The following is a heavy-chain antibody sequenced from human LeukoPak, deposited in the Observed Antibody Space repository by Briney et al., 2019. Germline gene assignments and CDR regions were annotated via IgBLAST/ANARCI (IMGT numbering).Heavy chain of an antibody. CDR2: INHSGIT. CDR1: GGSFTDYY. D-gene: IGHD3-22*01. Sequence: SETLSLTCAVYGGSFTDYYWNWIRQPPGKGLEWIGEINHSGITHYNPSLKSRVTISADTSKNQFSLKLNSVTAADTAVYYCARLNYYDSSGQPTSFDYWGQGTLVTVSS. CDR3: ARLNYYDSSGQPTSFDY. J-gene: IGHJ4*02. V-gene: IGHV4-34*01.